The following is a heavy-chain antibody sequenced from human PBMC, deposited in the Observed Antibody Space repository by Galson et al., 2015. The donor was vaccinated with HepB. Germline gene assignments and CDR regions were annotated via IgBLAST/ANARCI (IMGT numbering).Heavy chain of an antibody. CDR1: GYTFTGYA. Sequence: SVKVSCKASGYTFTGYAMHWVRQAPGQRLEWMGWINAGNGNTKYSQKFQGRVTITRDTSASTAYMELSSLRSEDTAVYYCARDRAVTTWGVTDAFDIWGQGTMVTVSS. CDR3: ARDRAVTTWGVTDAFDI. CDR2: INAGNGNT. D-gene: IGHD4-11*01. J-gene: IGHJ3*02. V-gene: IGHV1-3*01.